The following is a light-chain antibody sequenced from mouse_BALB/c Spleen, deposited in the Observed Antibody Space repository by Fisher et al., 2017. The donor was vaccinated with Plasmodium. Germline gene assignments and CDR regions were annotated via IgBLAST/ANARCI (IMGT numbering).Light chain of an antibody. J-gene: IGKJ5*01. CDR3: QQSNSWPPT. CDR1: QSISND. CDR2: YSS. Sequence: DIVLTQSPATLSVTPGDSVSLSCRATQSISNDLHWYQQKSHESPRVLIKYSSQSISGIPSRFSGSGSGTYFTLSISSVETEDFGMYFCQQSNSWPPTFGAGTKLELK. V-gene: IGKV5-43*01.